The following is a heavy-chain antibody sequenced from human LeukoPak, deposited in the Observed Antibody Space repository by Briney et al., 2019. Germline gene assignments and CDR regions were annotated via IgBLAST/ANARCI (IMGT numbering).Heavy chain of an antibody. CDR1: GGSISSYY. D-gene: IGHD5-18*01. J-gene: IGHJ4*02. CDR2: IYYSGST. Sequence: SETLSLTCTVSGGSISSYYWSWIRQPPGKGLEWIGYIYYSGSTNYNPSLKSRVTISVDTSKNQFSLKLSPVTAADTAVYYCARDRALYSYGPGGFDYWGQGTLVTVSS. CDR3: ARDRALYSYGPGGFDY. V-gene: IGHV4-59*01.